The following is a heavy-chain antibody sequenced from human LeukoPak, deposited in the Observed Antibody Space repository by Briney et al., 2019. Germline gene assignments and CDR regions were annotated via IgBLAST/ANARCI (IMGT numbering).Heavy chain of an antibody. J-gene: IGHJ4*02. CDR1: GFTFSTYW. D-gene: IGHD4-23*01. CDR2: INSDESST. CDR3: ASGSFYGGVAFDY. V-gene: IGHV3-74*01. Sequence: GGSLRLSCAASGFTFSTYWMHWVRQAPGKGLVWVSRINSDESSTTYAASVKGRFTISRDNAKNTLYLQMNSLRADDTAVYYCASGSFYGGVAFDYWGQGTLVTAPS.